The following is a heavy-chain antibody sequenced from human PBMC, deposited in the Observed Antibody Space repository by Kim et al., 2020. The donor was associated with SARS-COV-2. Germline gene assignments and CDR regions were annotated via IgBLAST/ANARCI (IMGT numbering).Heavy chain of an antibody. CDR3: ARDRGGTAISSAYHV. D-gene: IGHD1-7*01. Sequence: ASVKVSCKASGYSFNTYFLHWVRQAPGQGLEWMGMINPSDFYGRYARKVQGRVIMTRDLSTRTFYMEMTSLTSEDTAPYICARDRGGTAISSAYHVWGQGKMDSVPS. V-gene: IGHV1-46*02. CDR2: INPSDFYG. J-gene: IGHJ3*01. CDR1: GYSFNTYF.